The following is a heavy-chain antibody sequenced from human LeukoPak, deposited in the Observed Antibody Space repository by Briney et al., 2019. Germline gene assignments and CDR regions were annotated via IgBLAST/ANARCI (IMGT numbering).Heavy chain of an antibody. CDR2: INHSGST. CDR3: ARARWATISGHFDY. V-gene: IGHV4-34*01. J-gene: IGHJ4*02. D-gene: IGHD5-24*01. Sequence: SETLSLTCAVYGGSFSGYYWSWIRQPPGKGLEWIGEINHSGSTNYNPSLKSRVTISVDTSKNQFSLKLSSVTAADTAVYYCARARWATISGHFDYWGQGTLVTVSS. CDR1: GGSFSGYY.